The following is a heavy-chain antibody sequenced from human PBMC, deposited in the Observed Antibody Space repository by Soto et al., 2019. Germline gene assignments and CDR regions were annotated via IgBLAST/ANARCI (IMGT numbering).Heavy chain of an antibody. CDR3: ARGSVAPDRFDD. V-gene: IGHV1-69*01. Sequence: AASVQVSCEASGGTFSSYAISWVRQAPGQGLEWMGGIIPIFGTANYAQKFQGRVTITADESTSTAYMELSSLRSEDTAVYYCARGSVAPDRFDDRGQGTLVTV. J-gene: IGHJ4*02. CDR2: IIPIFGTA. D-gene: IGHD1-26*01. CDR1: GGTFSSYA.